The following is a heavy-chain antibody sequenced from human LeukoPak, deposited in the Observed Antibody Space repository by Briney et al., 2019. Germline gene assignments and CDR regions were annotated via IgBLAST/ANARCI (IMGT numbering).Heavy chain of an antibody. Sequence: HPGGSLRLSCAASGFTFSSYAMHWVRQAPGQGLEWVAVISYDGSNKYYADSVKGRFTISRDNSKNTLYLQMNSLRAEDTAVYYCARDGGGSSWLPAWYYYYMDVWGKGTTVTVSS. V-gene: IGHV3-30*04. J-gene: IGHJ6*03. D-gene: IGHD6-13*01. CDR3: ARDGGGSSWLPAWYYYYMDV. CDR2: ISYDGSNK. CDR1: GFTFSSYA.